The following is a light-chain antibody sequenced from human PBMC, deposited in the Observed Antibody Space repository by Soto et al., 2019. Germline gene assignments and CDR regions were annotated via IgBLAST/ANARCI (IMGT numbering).Light chain of an antibody. J-gene: IGKJ3*01. CDR2: AAS. V-gene: IGKV1-27*01. CDR1: QGISNY. CDR3: QHYKSAPPFT. Sequence: DIQMTQSPSSLSASVGDRVTITCRASQGISNYLAWYQQRPGKVPKLLIHAASTLQSGVPSRFSGSGSGTDFTLTISSLQPEDVATYYCQHYKSAPPFTFGPGTKVDIK.